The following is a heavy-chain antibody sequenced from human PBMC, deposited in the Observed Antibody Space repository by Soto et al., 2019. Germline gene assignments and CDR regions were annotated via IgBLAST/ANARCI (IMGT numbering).Heavy chain of an antibody. D-gene: IGHD4-17*01. V-gene: IGHV4-61*01. CDR1: GGSVSDKTYY. CDR3: ARTTAVPNTLRSRYFFDY. J-gene: IGHJ4*02. CDR2: VYYSGTT. Sequence: QVQLQESGPGLLKPSETLSLTCPVSGGSVSDKTYYWSWIRQPPGKRLEWIGYVYYSGTTNYNPSLKSRVTISVDLSKNRFSLRLSSVTTADTALYYCARTTAVPNTLRSRYFFDYWGQGTLVTVSS.